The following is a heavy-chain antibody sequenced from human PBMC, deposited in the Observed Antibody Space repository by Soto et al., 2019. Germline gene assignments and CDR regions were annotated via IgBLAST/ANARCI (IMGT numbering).Heavy chain of an antibody. J-gene: IGHJ5*02. V-gene: IGHV4-30-4*01. D-gene: IGHD3-10*01. CDR1: GCSISSGDYY. CDR2: IYYSGST. Sequence: QVQLQESGPGLVKPSQTLSLTCTVSGCSISSGDYYWSWIRQPPGKGLEWIGYIYYSGSTYHNPSLKSRVTIPVDTSKNQFSLKLSSVTAADTAVYYCASYMVRGVTIEPYNWFDPWGQGTLVTVSS. CDR3: ASYMVRGVTIEPYNWFDP.